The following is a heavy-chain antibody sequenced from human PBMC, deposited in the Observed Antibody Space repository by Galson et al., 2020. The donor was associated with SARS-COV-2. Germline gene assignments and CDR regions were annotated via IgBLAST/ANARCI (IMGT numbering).Heavy chain of an antibody. Sequence: KIGESLKISCKGSGYSFTSYWIGWVCQMPGKGLEWMGIIYPGDSDTRYSPSFQGQVTISADKSISTAYLQWSSLKASDTAMYYCARMDGYYDSSGYYYFDYWGQGTLVTVSS. J-gene: IGHJ4*02. V-gene: IGHV5-51*01. D-gene: IGHD3-22*01. CDR3: ARMDGYYDSSGYYYFDY. CDR2: IYPGDSDT. CDR1: GYSFTSYW.